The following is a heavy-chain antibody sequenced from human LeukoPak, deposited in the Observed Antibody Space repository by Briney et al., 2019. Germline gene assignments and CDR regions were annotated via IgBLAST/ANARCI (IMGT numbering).Heavy chain of an antibody. Sequence: PSGTLSLTCAVSGGSISRSNWWSWVRQPPGKGLEWIGEIYHSGSTNYNPSLKSRVTISVDKSKNQFSLKLSSVTAADTAVYYCARDFPDILTGYRWFDPWGQGTLVTVSS. V-gene: IGHV4-4*02. CDR1: GGSISRSNW. CDR3: ARDFPDILTGYRWFDP. CDR2: IYHSGST. J-gene: IGHJ5*02. D-gene: IGHD3-9*01.